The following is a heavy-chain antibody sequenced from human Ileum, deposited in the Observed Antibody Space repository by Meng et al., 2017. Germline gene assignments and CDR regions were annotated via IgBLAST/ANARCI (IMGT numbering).Heavy chain of an antibody. CDR1: GGSFSGYY. J-gene: IGHJ4*02. V-gene: IGHV4-34*02. CDR2: INHSGST. Sequence: QGQLPHWGAGLFKPSETLSLTCAVYGGSFSGYYWSWIRQPPGKGLEWIGEINHSGSTNYNPSLKSRVTISVDTSKNQFSLKLSSVTAADTAVYYCARGGHDSSGYYSFDYWGQGTLVTVSS. CDR3: ARGGHDSSGYYSFDY. D-gene: IGHD3-22*01.